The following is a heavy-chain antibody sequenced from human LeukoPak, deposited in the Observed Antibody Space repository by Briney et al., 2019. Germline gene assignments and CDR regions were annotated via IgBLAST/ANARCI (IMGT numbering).Heavy chain of an antibody. CDR3: ARGSYGGYDSQFDP. D-gene: IGHD5-12*01. CDR1: AYSXTSYG. V-gene: IGHV1-18*01. J-gene: IGHJ5*02. Sequence: ASVKVSCKASAYSXTSYGISWVRQAPGQGLEWMGWISAYNGNTNYAQKLQGRVTMTTDTSTSTAYMELRSLRSDDTAVYYCARGSYGGYDSQFDPWGQGTLVTVSS. CDR2: ISAYNGNT.